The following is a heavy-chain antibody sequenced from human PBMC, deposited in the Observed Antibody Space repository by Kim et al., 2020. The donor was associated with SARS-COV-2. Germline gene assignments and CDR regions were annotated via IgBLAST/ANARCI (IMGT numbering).Heavy chain of an antibody. CDR2: ISYDGSNK. J-gene: IGHJ1*01. V-gene: IGHV3-30*18. CDR1: GFTFSSYG. Sequence: GGSLRLSCAASGFTFSSYGMHWVRQAPGKGLEWVAVISYDGSNKYYADSVKGRFTISRDNSKNTLYLQMNSLRAEDTAVYYCAKDRYSSGWSAEYFQHWGQGTLVTVSS. CDR3: AKDRYSSGWSAEYFQH. D-gene: IGHD6-19*01.